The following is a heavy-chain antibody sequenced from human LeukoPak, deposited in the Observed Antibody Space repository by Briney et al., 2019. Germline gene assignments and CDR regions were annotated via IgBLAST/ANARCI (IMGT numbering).Heavy chain of an antibody. D-gene: IGHD5-18*01. CDR1: GFTFSNYG. Sequence: SGRSLRLSCAASGFTFSNYGMHWVRQAPGKGLEWVAIIWYDGSSEYYADFVKGRFTISRDNSKNTMYLQMNSLRAEDTAVYYCARDRGYSYGYWYYYYGMDVWGQGTTVTVSS. J-gene: IGHJ6*02. CDR2: IWYDGSSE. V-gene: IGHV3-33*01. CDR3: ARDRGYSYGYWYYYYGMDV.